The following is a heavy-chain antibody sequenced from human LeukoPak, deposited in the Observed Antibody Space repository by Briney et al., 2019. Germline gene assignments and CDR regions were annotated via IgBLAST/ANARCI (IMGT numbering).Heavy chain of an antibody. CDR2: INPSAGST. J-gene: IGHJ4*02. V-gene: IGHV1-46*01. CDR1: GYTFTSHY. D-gene: IGHD3-3*01. CDR3: AAPGASGFVGNFWSGPLDF. Sequence: ASVKVSCRASGYTFTSHYMHWVRQAPGQGLESMGIINPSAGSTSYPQKFQGRVTMTRDTSTSTVYMELSSLRSEDTAVYYCAAPGASGFVGNFWSGPLDFWGQGTLVTVSS.